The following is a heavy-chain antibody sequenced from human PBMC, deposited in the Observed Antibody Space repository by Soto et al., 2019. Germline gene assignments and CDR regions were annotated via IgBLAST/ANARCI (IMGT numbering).Heavy chain of an antibody. Sequence: EVQLVESGGGLVQPGGSLRLSCAASGFTFSSYSMNWVRQAQGKGLEWVSYISSSSSTIYYADSVKGRLTISRDNAKNSLYLQMNSLRDEDTAVYYCASLDTAIVHYGMDVWGQGTTVTVSS. J-gene: IGHJ6*02. D-gene: IGHD5-18*01. CDR1: GFTFSSYS. CDR2: ISSSSSTI. CDR3: ASLDTAIVHYGMDV. V-gene: IGHV3-48*02.